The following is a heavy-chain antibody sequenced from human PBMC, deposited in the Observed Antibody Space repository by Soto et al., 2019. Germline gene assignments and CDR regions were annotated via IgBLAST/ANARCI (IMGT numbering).Heavy chain of an antibody. Sequence: ASVKVSCKASGYTFTSYGISWVRQAPGQGLEWMGWISAYNGNTNYAQKLQGRVTMTTDTSTSTAYMELRSLRSDDTAVYYCARGARTRYNWHDAPVFDYWGQGTLVTVSS. CDR2: ISAYNGNT. D-gene: IGHD1-20*01. CDR3: ARGARTRYNWHDAPVFDY. J-gene: IGHJ4*02. CDR1: GYTFTSYG. V-gene: IGHV1-18*01.